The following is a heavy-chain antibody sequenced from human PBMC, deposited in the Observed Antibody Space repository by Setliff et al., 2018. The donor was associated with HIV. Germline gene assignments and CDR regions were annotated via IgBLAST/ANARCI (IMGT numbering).Heavy chain of an antibody. J-gene: IGHJ3*02. CDR3: ARGPKLTARREGVFDT. Sequence: KPSETLSLTCSVSAFTMSSYYWSFFRQPPGGGVEWIGCVYYSGTTNYSPSLKSRVTISIDTSKNQFSLRLSSVTAADTAMYYCARGPKLTARREGVFDTWGRGTMVTVSS. CDR2: VYYSGTT. V-gene: IGHV4-59*01. CDR1: AFTMSSYY. D-gene: IGHD2-21*02.